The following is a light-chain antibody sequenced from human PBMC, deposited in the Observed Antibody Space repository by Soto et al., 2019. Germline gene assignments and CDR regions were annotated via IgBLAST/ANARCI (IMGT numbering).Light chain of an antibody. V-gene: IGLV2-23*02. J-gene: IGLJ1*01. CDR1: TSDVGSYDL. CDR2: EVS. Sequence: QSALTQPASVSGSPGQSITISCTGTTSDVGSYDLVSWYQQHPCKAPKIMIYEVSKRPSGDSNRFSGSKSGNTASLTISGLQAEDEADYYCCSYAGGRSPYVFGTGTKLTVL. CDR3: CSYAGGRSPYV.